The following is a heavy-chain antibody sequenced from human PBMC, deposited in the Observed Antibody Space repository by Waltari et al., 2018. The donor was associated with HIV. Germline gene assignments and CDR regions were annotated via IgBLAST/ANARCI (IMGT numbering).Heavy chain of an antibody. CDR1: GFPFCDPA. J-gene: IGHJ4*02. CDR3: TRDQYNYGSGRADF. CDR2: IRIKAYGGTT. Sequence: EVQLVESGGGLVQPGRSLRLSCTASGFPFCDPAMGWVSQAPGKGLEWVGFIRIKAYGGTTENAASVKGRFTISRDDSKSIAYLQMNSLKTEDTAVYYCTRDQYNYGSGRADFWGQGTLVTVSS. V-gene: IGHV3-49*04. D-gene: IGHD3-10*01.